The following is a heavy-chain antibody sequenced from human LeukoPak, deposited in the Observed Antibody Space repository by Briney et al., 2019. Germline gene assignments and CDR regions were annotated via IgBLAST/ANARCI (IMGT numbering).Heavy chain of an antibody. V-gene: IGHV3-30*02. CDR2: IRYDGSNK. Sequence: GGSLRLSCAASGFTFSSYGMHWVRQAPGKGLEWVAFIRYDGSNKYYADSVKGRFTISRDNSKNTLYLQMNSLRAEDTAVYYCAKDRVQLWLPAIDYWGQGTLVTVSS. J-gene: IGHJ4*02. D-gene: IGHD5-18*01. CDR3: AKDRVQLWLPAIDY. CDR1: GFTFSSYG.